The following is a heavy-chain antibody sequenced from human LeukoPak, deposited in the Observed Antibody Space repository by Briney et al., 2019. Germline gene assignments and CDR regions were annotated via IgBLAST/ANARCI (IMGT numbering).Heavy chain of an antibody. CDR2: ISSSSSTT. Sequence: PGGSLRLSCVASGFTFSSYNINWVRQAPGKGLEWVSYISSSSSTTHYADSVKGRFTISRDNAKNSLYLQMNSLRDEDTAVYYCARAVSGYIYGYGYWGQGTLVTVSS. J-gene: IGHJ4*02. CDR1: GFTFSSYN. V-gene: IGHV3-48*02. CDR3: ARAVSGYIYGYGY. D-gene: IGHD5-18*01.